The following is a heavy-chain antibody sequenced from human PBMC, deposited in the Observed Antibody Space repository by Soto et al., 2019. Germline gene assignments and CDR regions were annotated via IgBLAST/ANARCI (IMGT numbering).Heavy chain of an antibody. J-gene: IGHJ4*02. V-gene: IGHV4-34*12. CDR2: IIHSGST. Sequence: QVQLQQWGAGLLKPSETLSLTCAVYGGSFSDYSWSWIRQPPGKGLEWIGEIIHSGSTKYNPSLKSRVSISLDTSKNQFSLKLTSVTAADTAVYYCGGITVPDWGQGTLVTVSS. CDR3: GGITVPD. CDR1: GGSFSDYS. D-gene: IGHD6-19*01.